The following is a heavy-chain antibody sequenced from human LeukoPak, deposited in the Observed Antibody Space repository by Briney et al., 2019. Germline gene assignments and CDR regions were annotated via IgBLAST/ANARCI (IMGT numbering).Heavy chain of an antibody. Sequence: GGSLRLSCAASGFTFSSYSMNWVRQAPGKGLEWVSSISSSSSYIYYADSVKGRFTISRDNAKNSLYLQMNSLRAEDTAVYYCAKVLSGYSYGYSGFDYWGQGTLITVSS. V-gene: IGHV3-21*01. CDR3: AKVLSGYSYGYSGFDY. CDR2: ISSSSSYI. D-gene: IGHD5-18*01. CDR1: GFTFSSYS. J-gene: IGHJ4*02.